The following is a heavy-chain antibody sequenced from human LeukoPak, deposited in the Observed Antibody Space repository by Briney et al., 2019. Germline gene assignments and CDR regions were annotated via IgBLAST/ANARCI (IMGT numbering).Heavy chain of an antibody. Sequence: SETLSLTCTVSGGSISSSSYYWGWIRQPPGKGLGWLGRIYYSGSTYYNPSLKSRVTISVDTSKDHFSLKLSSVTAADTAVYYCARFLSRVIVSAGGGDYWGQGTLVTVS. CDR1: GGSISSSSYY. J-gene: IGHJ4*02. CDR3: ARFLSRVIVSAGGGDY. CDR2: IYYSGST. D-gene: IGHD2-21*01. V-gene: IGHV4-39*07.